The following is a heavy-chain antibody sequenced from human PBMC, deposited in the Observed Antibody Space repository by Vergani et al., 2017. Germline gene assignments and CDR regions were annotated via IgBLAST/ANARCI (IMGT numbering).Heavy chain of an antibody. D-gene: IGHD6-13*01. CDR3: ARGSRAEGGSGPDK. V-gene: IGHV4-4*07. CDR2: IFSSGTT. J-gene: IGHJ4*02. Sequence: VQLQESGPGLLKPSETLSLTCSVSGASISSYFWSWIRQPAGKGLEWIGEIFSSGTTNYNPSFKNRVTMSVDTSKNQFSLKLNSVTAADTAVYYCARGSRAEGGSGPDKWGQGTLVTVSS. CDR1: GASISSYF.